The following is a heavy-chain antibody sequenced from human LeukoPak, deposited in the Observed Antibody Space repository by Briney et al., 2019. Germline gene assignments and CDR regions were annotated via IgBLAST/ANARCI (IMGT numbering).Heavy chain of an antibody. Sequence: GGSLRLSCVASGFTFDSYGMSWVRQAPGKGLEWVSAISGSGGSTYYADSVKGRFTISRDNSKNTLYLQMNSLRAEDTAVYYCAKVILTGYYSTPDAFDIWGQGTMVTVSS. CDR1: GFTFDSYG. D-gene: IGHD3-9*01. CDR2: ISGSGGST. J-gene: IGHJ3*02. V-gene: IGHV3-23*01. CDR3: AKVILTGYYSTPDAFDI.